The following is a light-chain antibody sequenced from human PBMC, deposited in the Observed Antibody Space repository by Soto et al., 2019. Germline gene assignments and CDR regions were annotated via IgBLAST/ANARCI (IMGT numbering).Light chain of an antibody. J-gene: IGKJ4*01. Sequence: EIVLTQSPGTLSLSPWERATLSCRASQSVSSSYLAWYQQKPGQAPRLLISDASTRATGIPARFNGSGSGTEFTLTISSLQSDDFATYYCQHYNTYFGGGTKVDIK. CDR3: QHYNTY. CDR1: QSVSSSY. V-gene: IGKV3-15*01. CDR2: DAS.